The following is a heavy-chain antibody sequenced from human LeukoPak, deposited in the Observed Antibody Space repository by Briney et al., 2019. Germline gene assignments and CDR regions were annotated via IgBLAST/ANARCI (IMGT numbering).Heavy chain of an antibody. D-gene: IGHD6-19*01. CDR1: RFTFSSYA. J-gene: IGHJ4*02. V-gene: IGHV3-30-3*01. CDR2: ISYDGSNK. CDR3: ARLTVSGQFDY. Sequence: GGSLRLSCAASRFTFSSYAMHWVRQAPGKGLEWVAVISYDGSNKYYADSVKGRFTISRDNSKNTLYLQMNSLRVEDTAVYYCARLTVSGQFDYWGQGTLVTVSS.